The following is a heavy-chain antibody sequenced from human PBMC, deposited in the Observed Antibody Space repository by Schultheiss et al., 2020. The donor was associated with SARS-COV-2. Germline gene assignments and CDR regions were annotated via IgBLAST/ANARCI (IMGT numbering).Heavy chain of an antibody. J-gene: IGHJ6*02. CDR3: ARIQIDSSSSWRYYYYGMDV. CDR1: GFTFSSYW. V-gene: IGHV3-74*01. Sequence: GGSLRLSCAASGFTFSSYWMHWVRQAPGKGLVWVSRINSDGSSTSYADSVRGRFTISRDNAKNTLYLQMNSLRAEDTAVYFCARIQIDSSSSWRYYYYGMDVWGQGTTVTVSS. D-gene: IGHD6-13*01. CDR2: INSDGSST.